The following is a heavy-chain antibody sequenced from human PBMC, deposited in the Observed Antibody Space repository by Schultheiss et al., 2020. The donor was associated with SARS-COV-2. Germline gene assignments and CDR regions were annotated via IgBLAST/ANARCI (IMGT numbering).Heavy chain of an antibody. D-gene: IGHD3-16*01. V-gene: IGHV3-23*01. CDR3: AKDSYANYDYVWGSSP. CDR2: ISSSSSYI. CDR1: GFTFSSYA. J-gene: IGHJ5*02. Sequence: GGSLRLSCAASGFTFSSYAMSWVRQAPGKGLEWVSFISSSSSYIYYADSVKGRFTISRDNSKNTLYLQMNSLRAEDTAVYYCAKDSYANYDYVWGSSPWGQGTLVTVSS.